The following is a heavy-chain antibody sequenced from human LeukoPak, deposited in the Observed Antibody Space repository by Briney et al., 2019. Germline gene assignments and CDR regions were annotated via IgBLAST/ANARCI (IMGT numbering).Heavy chain of an antibody. D-gene: IGHD3-9*01. CDR2: ISAYNGNT. V-gene: IGHV1-18*01. J-gene: IGHJ6*02. Sequence: APVKVSCKASGYTFTSYGISWVRQAPGQGLEWMGWISAYNGNTNYAQKLQGRVTMTTDTSTSTAYMELRSLRSDDTAVYYCAREGYGILTGYSPYYYYGMDVWGQGTTVTVSS. CDR3: AREGYGILTGYSPYYYYGMDV. CDR1: GYTFTSYG.